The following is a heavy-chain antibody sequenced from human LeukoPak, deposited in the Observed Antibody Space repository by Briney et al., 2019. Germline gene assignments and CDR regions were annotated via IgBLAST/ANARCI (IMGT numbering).Heavy chain of an antibody. D-gene: IGHD5-18*01. V-gene: IGHV3-53*01. J-gene: IGHJ4*02. CDR2: IYSGGST. Sequence: GGSLRLSCAASGFTVSSNYMSWVRQAPGKGLEWVSVIYSGGSTYYADSVKGRFTISRDNSKNTLYLQMNSLRAEDTAVYYCASGGGYSYGDFDYWGQETLVTVSS. CDR1: GFTVSSNY. CDR3: ASGGGYSYGDFDY.